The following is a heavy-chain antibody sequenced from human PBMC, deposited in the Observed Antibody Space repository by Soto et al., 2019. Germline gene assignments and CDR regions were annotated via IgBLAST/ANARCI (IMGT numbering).Heavy chain of an antibody. CDR2: IYYSGST. D-gene: IGHD3-22*01. Sequence: QLQLQESGPGLVKPSETLSLTCTVSGGSISSSSYYWGWIRQPPGKGLEWIVSIYYSGSTYYNPSLKSRVPIYVDTSTNQLSLKLSSVTAADTAVYYGATTYYYDSSGYYSYWYFDLWGRGTLVTVSS. V-gene: IGHV4-39*01. CDR1: GGSISSSSYY. J-gene: IGHJ2*01. CDR3: ATTYYYDSSGYYSYWYFDL.